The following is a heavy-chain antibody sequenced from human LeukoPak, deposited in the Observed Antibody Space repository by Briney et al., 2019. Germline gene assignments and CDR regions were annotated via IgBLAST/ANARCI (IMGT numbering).Heavy chain of an antibody. CDR3: ARSGAVAGGWFDP. Sequence: ASVKVSCKASGYTFIIYDINWVRQATGQGLEWMGWMNPNSGNTGYAQNFQGRVTMTRNTSISTAYMELSSLRSEDTAVYYCARSGAVAGGWFDPWGQGTLVTVSS. D-gene: IGHD6-19*01. J-gene: IGHJ5*02. CDR1: GYTFIIYD. CDR2: MNPNSGNT. V-gene: IGHV1-8*01.